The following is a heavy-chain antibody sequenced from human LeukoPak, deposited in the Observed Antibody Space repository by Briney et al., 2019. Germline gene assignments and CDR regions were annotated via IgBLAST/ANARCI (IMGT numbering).Heavy chain of an antibody. CDR2: IYYSGST. J-gene: IGHJ4*02. V-gene: IGHV4-30-4*01. CDR3: ARVGGHTVTTIDY. Sequence: PSQTLSLTCTVSGGSISSGDYYWSWIRQPPGKGLEWTGYIYYSGSTYYNPSLKSRVTISVDTSKNQFSLKLSSVTAADTAVYYCARVGGHTVTTIDYWGQGTLVTVSS. D-gene: IGHD4-17*01. CDR1: GGSISSGDYY.